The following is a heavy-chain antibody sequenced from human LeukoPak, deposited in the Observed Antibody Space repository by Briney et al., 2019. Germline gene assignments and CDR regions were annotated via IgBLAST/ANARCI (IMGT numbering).Heavy chain of an antibody. Sequence: GGSLRLSCAASGFTFSSYWMSWVRQAPGKGLEWVANIKQDGSEEYYVDSVKGRFTISRDNAKNSLYLQMNSLRAEDTAVYYCAKPGKGSYYFDYWGQGTLVTVSS. CDR3: AKPGKGSYYFDY. CDR2: IKQDGSEE. J-gene: IGHJ4*02. V-gene: IGHV3-7*01. CDR1: GFTFSSYW. D-gene: IGHD1-26*01.